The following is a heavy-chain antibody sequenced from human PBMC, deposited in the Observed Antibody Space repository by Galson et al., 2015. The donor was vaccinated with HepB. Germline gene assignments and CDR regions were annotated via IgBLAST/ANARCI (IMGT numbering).Heavy chain of an antibody. J-gene: IGHJ5*02. CDR2: IDDTGGSM. CDR1: GFTFSSYG. V-gene: IGHV3-23*01. Sequence: SLRLSCAVSGFTFSSYGMSWVRQAPGKGLEGVSGIDDTGGSMYYADSVKGRFTISRDNSKNTLYLQMNSLRVEDTALYYCAKIPSSSWFPPNWFDPWGQGTLVTVSS. D-gene: IGHD6-13*01. CDR3: AKIPSSSWFPPNWFDP.